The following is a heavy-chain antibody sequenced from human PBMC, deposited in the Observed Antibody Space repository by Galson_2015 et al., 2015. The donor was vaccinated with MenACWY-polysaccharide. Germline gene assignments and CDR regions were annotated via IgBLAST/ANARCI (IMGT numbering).Heavy chain of an antibody. J-gene: IGHJ2*01. V-gene: IGHV6-1*01. CDR2: TYYTSEWYN. CDR1: GDSVSSNSAA. D-gene: IGHD2-15*01. Sequence: CAISGDSVSSNSAAWHWIRQSPSRGLEWLGRTYYTSEWYNDYAVSVNSRIIINPDTSRNQFSLQLNSVTPEDTALYYCARAPAPETCYFDLWRPCTLVTPSS. CDR3: ARAPAPETCYFDL.